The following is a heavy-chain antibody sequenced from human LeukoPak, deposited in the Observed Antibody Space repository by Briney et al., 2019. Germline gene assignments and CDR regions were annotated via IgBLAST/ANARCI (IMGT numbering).Heavy chain of an antibody. CDR2: ISSTGST. J-gene: IGHJ6*03. D-gene: IGHD6-13*01. CDR3: ARETQEVYTSSWGLYDSYYYMDA. Sequence: SETLSLTCTVSSGSINSGLYYWTWLRQPAGKGLEWIGRISSTGSTTYNPSLKSRGTISLDTSKNYFSLKVTSVTAADTAVYYCARETQEVYTSSWGLYDSYYYMDAWGNGTTVTVSS. V-gene: IGHV4-61*02. CDR1: SGSINSGLYY.